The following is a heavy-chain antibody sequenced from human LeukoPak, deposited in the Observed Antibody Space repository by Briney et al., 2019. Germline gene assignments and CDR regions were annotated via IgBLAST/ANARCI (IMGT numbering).Heavy chain of an antibody. CDR2: IIPILGTV. CDR1: GGTFSSYS. CDR3: ARVVLRERSQQPPYYYYGMDV. V-gene: IGHV1-69*13. J-gene: IGHJ6*02. Sequence: ASVKVSCKASGGTFSSYSISWVRQAPGQGPEWMGGIIPILGTVNYAQKFQGRVTITADESTSTAYTELSSLRSEDTAVYYCARVVLRERSQQPPYYYYGMDVWGQGTTVNVS. D-gene: IGHD6-13*01.